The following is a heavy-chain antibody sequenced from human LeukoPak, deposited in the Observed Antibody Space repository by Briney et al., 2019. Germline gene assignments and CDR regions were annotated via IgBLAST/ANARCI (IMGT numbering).Heavy chain of an antibody. J-gene: IGHJ4*02. V-gene: IGHV3-23*01. CDR3: AKYSSGWYFTTGYYFDY. CDR2: ISGSGGST. D-gene: IGHD6-19*01. CDR1: GFTFSSYA. Sequence: GGSLRLSCAASGFTFSSYAMSWVRQAPGKGLEWVSAISGSGGSTYYADSVKGRFTISRDNSKNTLYLQMNSLRAEDTAVYYCAKYSSGWYFTTGYYFDYWGQGTLVTVSS.